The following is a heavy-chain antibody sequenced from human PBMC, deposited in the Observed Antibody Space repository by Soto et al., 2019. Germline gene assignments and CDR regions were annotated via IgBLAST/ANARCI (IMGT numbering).Heavy chain of an antibody. CDR1: GFTFSSYW. V-gene: IGHV3-74*01. D-gene: IGHD3-9*01. Sequence: PGGSLRLSCAASGFTFSSYWMHWVRQVPGKGLVWVSRIKNDGSSTTYADSVKGRFTISRDNAKNTVYLQMNSLRAEDTAVYYCARSPGGYYIDWGQGTMVTVSS. J-gene: IGHJ3*01. CDR3: ARSPGGYYID. CDR2: IKNDGSST.